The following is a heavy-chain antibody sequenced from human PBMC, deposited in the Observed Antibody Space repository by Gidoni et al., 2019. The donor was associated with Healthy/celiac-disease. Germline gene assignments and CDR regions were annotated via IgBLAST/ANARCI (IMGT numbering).Heavy chain of an antibody. D-gene: IGHD4-17*01. CDR1: GFTFSDYY. CDR2: ISSSGSTI. CDR3: ARPSTVTCLDY. V-gene: IGHV3-11*01. Sequence: GFTFSDYYLSWIRQAPGKGLEWVSDISSSGSTIYYADSVKGRFTISRDNAKNSLYLQMNSLRAEDTAVYYCARPSTVTCLDYWGQGTLVTGSS. J-gene: IGHJ4*02.